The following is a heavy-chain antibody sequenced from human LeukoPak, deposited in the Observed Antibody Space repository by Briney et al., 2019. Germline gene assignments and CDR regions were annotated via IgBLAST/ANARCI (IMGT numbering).Heavy chain of an antibody. CDR1: GYSFNSYW. J-gene: IGHJ6*02. V-gene: IGHV5-51*01. Sequence: GESLNISCKGSGYSFNSYWTGWVRQLPGKGLEWMGIIYPGDSDTRYSPSFQGQVTISADKSITTAYLQWSSLKASDTAMYYCVTSMDVWGQGTTVTVSS. CDR2: IYPGDSDT. CDR3: VTSMDV.